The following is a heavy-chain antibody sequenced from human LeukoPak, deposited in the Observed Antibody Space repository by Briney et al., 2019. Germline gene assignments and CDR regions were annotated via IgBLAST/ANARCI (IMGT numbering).Heavy chain of an antibody. J-gene: IGHJ5*02. CDR1: GFTFSSYW. D-gene: IGHD5-18*01. Sequence: GGSLRLSCAASGFTFSSYWMNWVRQAPGKGLEWVANIKQDGSEKYYVDSVKGRFTISRDNSKNSLYLQMNSLRAEDTAAYYCARGGGLRRWFDPWGQGTLVTVSS. CDR2: IKQDGSEK. CDR3: ARGGGLRRWFDP. V-gene: IGHV3-7*01.